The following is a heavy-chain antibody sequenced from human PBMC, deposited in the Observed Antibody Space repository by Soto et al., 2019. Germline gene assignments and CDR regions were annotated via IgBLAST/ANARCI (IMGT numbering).Heavy chain of an antibody. Sequence: EVQLLESGGGLVQPGGSLRLSCAASGFTFSSYAMSWVRQAPGKGLEWVSAISGSGGSTYYADSVKGRFTISRDNSKNTLYLQMNSLRAEDTAVYYCAKSLPHDYGDYDPSNYFDYWGQGTLVTVSS. CDR2: ISGSGGST. CDR1: GFTFSSYA. D-gene: IGHD4-17*01. CDR3: AKSLPHDYGDYDPSNYFDY. J-gene: IGHJ4*02. V-gene: IGHV3-23*01.